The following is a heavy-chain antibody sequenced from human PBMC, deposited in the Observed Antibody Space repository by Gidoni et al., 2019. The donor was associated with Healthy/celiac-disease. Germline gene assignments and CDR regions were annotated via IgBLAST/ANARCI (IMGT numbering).Heavy chain of an antibody. CDR1: GFTFSSYE. V-gene: IGHV3-48*03. J-gene: IGHJ5*02. CDR3: ARDYYGSGGFDP. D-gene: IGHD3-10*01. CDR2: ISSSGSTI. Sequence: EVQLVESGGGLVQPGGSLRLSCAASGFTFSSYEMNWVRQAPGKGLAWVSYISSSGSTIYYADSVKGRFTISRDNAKNSLYLQMNSLRAEDTAVYYCARDYYGSGGFDPWGQGTLVTVSS.